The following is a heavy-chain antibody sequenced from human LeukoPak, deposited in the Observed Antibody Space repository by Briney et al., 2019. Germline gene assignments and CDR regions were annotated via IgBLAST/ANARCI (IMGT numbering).Heavy chain of an antibody. V-gene: IGHV4-31*03. Sequence: SQTLSLTCTVSGGSISNGGYYWSWIRQHPGKGLEWIGYIYYSGSTYYNPSLKSRVTISVDTSKNQFSLKLSSVTAADTAVYYCARADCSGGSCYTFDYWGQGTLVTVSS. D-gene: IGHD2-15*01. CDR3: ARADCSGGSCYTFDY. CDR2: IYYSGST. CDR1: GGSISNGGYY. J-gene: IGHJ4*02.